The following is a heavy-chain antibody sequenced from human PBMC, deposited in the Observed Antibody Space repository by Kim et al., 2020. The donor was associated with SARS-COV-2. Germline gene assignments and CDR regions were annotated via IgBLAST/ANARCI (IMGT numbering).Heavy chain of an antibody. J-gene: IGHJ4*02. D-gene: IGHD3-10*01. V-gene: IGHV1-69*01. Sequence: QKFQGRVTITADESTSTAYMELSSLRSEDTAVYYCARDVGYYGSGSYFDYWGQGTLVTVSS. CDR3: ARDVGYYGSGSYFDY.